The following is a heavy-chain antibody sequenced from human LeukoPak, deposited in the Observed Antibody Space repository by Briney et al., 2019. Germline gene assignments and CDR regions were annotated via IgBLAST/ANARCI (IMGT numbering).Heavy chain of an antibody. J-gene: IGHJ4*02. D-gene: IGHD1-1*01. CDR2: IYYSGST. CDR3: ARQVQGVIRPDY. V-gene: IGHV4-39*01. Sequence: SETRSLTCTVSGGSISNSGQYWGWIRQPPGKGLEWIGTIYYSGSTYYNPSLKSRVTVSVDTSKNQFSLKLSSVTAADTAVYYCARQVQGVIRPDYWGQGTLVTVSS. CDR1: GGSISNSGQY.